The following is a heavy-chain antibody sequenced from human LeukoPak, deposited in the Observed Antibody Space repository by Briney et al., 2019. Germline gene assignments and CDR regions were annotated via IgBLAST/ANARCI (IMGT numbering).Heavy chain of an antibody. CDR1: GFTFSSYW. D-gene: IGHD3-22*01. CDR2: IKQDGSEK. V-gene: IGHV3-7*01. CDR3: ARDKFAYYYDSSGYFH. Sequence: GGSLRLSCAASGFTFSSYWMSWVRQAPGKGLEWVANIKQDGSEKYYVDSVKGRFTISRDNAKNSLYLQMNSLRAEDTAVYYCARDKFAYYYDSSGYFHWGQGTLVTVSS. J-gene: IGHJ4*02.